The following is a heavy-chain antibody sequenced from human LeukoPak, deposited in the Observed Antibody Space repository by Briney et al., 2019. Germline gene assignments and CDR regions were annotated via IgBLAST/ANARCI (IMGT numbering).Heavy chain of an antibody. D-gene: IGHD4-23*01. Sequence: PGGSLRLSCAASGFTFSSYAMSWVRQAPGKGLEWGSAISGSGGNTYYADSVKGRFPISRDNSKNTLYLQMNSLRAEDTAIYYCAKDQYGGNPQYYFDYWGQGTLVTVSS. J-gene: IGHJ4*02. CDR1: GFTFSSYA. CDR3: AKDQYGGNPQYYFDY. CDR2: ISGSGGNT. V-gene: IGHV3-23*01.